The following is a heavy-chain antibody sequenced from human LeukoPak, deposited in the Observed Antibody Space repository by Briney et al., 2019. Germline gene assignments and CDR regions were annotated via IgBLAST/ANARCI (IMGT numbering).Heavy chain of an antibody. Sequence: MASETLSLTCTISGGSISSYYWSWIRQPPGKGLEWIGYIYYSGSTNYNPSLKSRVTISVDTSKNQFSLKLSSVTAADTAVYYCARGVLAVADKTWNWYFDLWGRGTLVTVSS. CDR2: IYYSGST. CDR3: ARGVLAVADKTWNWYFDL. D-gene: IGHD6-19*01. J-gene: IGHJ2*01. CDR1: GGSISSYY. V-gene: IGHV4-59*01.